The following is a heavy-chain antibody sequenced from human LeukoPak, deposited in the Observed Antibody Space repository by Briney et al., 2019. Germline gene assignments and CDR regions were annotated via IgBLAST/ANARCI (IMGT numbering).Heavy chain of an antibody. J-gene: IGHJ6*03. V-gene: IGHV1-24*01. D-gene: IGHD3-16*01. CDR3: ATGPAGEAHARNYYYYMDV. CDR2: YDPEDGET. CDR1: GYTLTELS. Sequence: ASVKVSCKVSGYTLTELSMHWVRQAPGKGLEWMGGYDPEDGETFYAQKFQGRVTMTEDTSTDTAYMELSSLRSEDTAVYYCATGPAGEAHARNYYYYMDVWGKGTMVTVSS.